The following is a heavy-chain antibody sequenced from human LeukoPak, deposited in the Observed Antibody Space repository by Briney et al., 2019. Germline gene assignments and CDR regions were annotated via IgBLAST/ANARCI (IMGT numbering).Heavy chain of an antibody. J-gene: IGHJ3*02. V-gene: IGHV1-69*13. Sequence: SVKVSCKASGGTFSSYAISWVRQAPGQGLEWMGGIIPIFGTANYAQKFQGRVTITADESTSTAYMELSSLRSEDTAVYYCAILERWFGDSDAFDIWGQGTMVTVSS. CDR1: GGTFSSYA. CDR3: AILERWFGDSDAFDI. CDR2: IIPIFGTA. D-gene: IGHD3-10*01.